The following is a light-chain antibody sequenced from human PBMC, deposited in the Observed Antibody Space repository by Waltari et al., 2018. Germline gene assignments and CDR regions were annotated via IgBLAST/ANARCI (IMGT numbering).Light chain of an antibody. CDR2: RAS. CDR3: QQHGTLPAT. Sequence: EIVLTQSPXTASLSPGERVTLSCRASQTVGSSSLAWYQQKPGQAPRLVIYRASRRATGIPDRFSGSGSGTDFSLTISRLEPEDFAVYYCQQHGTLPATFGQGTKVEIK. CDR1: QTVGSSS. V-gene: IGKV3-20*01. J-gene: IGKJ1*01.